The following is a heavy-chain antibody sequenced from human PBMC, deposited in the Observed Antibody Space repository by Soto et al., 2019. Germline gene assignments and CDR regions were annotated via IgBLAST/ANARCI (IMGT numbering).Heavy chain of an antibody. J-gene: IGHJ5*02. CDR1: GGSMRSEGYY. Sequence: SETLSLTCSVSGGSMRSEGYYWSWIRQPPGKGLEWIGEINHSGSTNYNPSLKSRVTISVDTSKNQFSLKLSSVTAADTAVYYCARGPKGYSSSWGRQGWFDPWGQGTLVTVSS. CDR3: ARGPKGYSSSWGRQGWFDP. V-gene: IGHV4-34*01. D-gene: IGHD6-13*01. CDR2: INHSGST.